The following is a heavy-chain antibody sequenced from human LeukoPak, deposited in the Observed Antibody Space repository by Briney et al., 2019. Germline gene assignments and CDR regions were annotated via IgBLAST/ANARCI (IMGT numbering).Heavy chain of an antibody. D-gene: IGHD3/OR15-3a*01. V-gene: IGHV4-4*07. CDR3: ARVVTFGALYYFDF. J-gene: IGHJ4*02. CDR2: IYTSGST. CDR1: GGSISSYY. Sequence: SETLSLTCTVSGGSISSYYWSWIRQPAGKGLEWIGRIYTSGSTNYNPSLKSRVTMSVDTSKNQFSLKLSSVTAADTAVYYCARVVTFGALYYFDFWGQGTLVTVSS.